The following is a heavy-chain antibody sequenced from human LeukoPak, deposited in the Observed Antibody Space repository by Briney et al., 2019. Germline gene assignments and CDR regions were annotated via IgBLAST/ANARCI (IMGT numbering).Heavy chain of an antibody. J-gene: IGHJ3*02. CDR3: ARGSWGGLNI. CDR2: IYYSAST. V-gene: IGHV4-59*08. D-gene: IGHD1-26*01. Sequence: SETLSLTCTVSGDSISSYYWTWIRQPPGKGLEWIGYIYYSASTNYNLSLKSRVTISADTSKNQFSLKLSSVTAADTAVYYCARGSWGGLNIWGQGTMVTVSS. CDR1: GDSISSYY.